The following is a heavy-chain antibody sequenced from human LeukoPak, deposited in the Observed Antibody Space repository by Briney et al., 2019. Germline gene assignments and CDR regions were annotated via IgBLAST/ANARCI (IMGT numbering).Heavy chain of an antibody. CDR1: GFTFSSYG. J-gene: IGHJ5*02. CDR3: AKGAYGGNWFDP. CDR2: ISYDGSNK. Sequence: GGSLRLSCAASGFTFSSYGMHWVRQAPGKGLEWVAVISYDGSNKYYADSVKGRSTISRDNSKNTLYLQMNSLRAEDTAVYYCAKGAYGGNWFDPWGQGTLVTVSS. V-gene: IGHV3-30*18. D-gene: IGHD3-16*01.